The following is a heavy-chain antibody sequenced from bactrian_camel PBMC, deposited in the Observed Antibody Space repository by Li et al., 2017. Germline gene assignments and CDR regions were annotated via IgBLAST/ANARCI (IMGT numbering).Heavy chain of an antibody. V-gene: IGHV3S53*01. D-gene: IGHD2*01. CDR3: AADPRGLGLLSPGYYKY. CDR2: IDHNGTT. CDR1: PSSNTDNC. Sequence: HVQLVESGGDFVQDGGSLTLTCAASPSSNTDNCMAWFRQTSGKEREGVASIDHNGTTNVADSVKGRFTISKDKANNTLYLQMNSLKPEDTAMYYCAADPRGLGLLSPGYYKYWGRGTQVTVS. J-gene: IGHJ4*01.